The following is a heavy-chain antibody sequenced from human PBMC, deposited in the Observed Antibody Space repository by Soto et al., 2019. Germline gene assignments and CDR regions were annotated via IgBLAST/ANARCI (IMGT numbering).Heavy chain of an antibody. CDR1: GGSFSSYQ. D-gene: IGHD3-3*01. CDR3: ARGWRFDP. V-gene: IGHV4-34*01. Sequence: PSETLSLTCAVRGGSFSSYQRSWIRQTPGQGLEWIGEINHSGTTNYNPSLRSRITMSVDTSKKEFSLKLTSVTAADTAVYYCARGWRFDPWGQGTLVTVSS. J-gene: IGHJ5*02. CDR2: INHSGTT.